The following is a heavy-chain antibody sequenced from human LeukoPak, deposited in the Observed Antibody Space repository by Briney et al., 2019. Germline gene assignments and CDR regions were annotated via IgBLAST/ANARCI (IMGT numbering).Heavy chain of an antibody. Sequence: PGGSLRLSCAASGFTFSSYEMNWVRQAPGKGLEWVSYISSSGSTIYYADSVKGRFTISRDNAKTSLYLQMNSLRAEDTAAYYCASAGSLDYWDQGTLVTVSS. CDR1: GFTFSSYE. V-gene: IGHV3-48*03. D-gene: IGHD3-10*01. J-gene: IGHJ4*02. CDR3: ASAGSLDY. CDR2: ISSSGSTI.